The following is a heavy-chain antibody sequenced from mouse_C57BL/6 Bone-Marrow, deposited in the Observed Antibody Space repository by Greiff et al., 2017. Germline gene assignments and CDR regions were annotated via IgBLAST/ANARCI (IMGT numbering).Heavy chain of an antibody. D-gene: IGHD1-1*01. CDR2: ISSGGSYT. CDR1: GFTFSSYG. J-gene: IGHJ2*01. Sequence: DVMLVESGGDLVKPGGSLKLSCAASGFTFSSYGMSWVRQTPDKRLEWVATISSGGSYTYYPDSVKGQFTISRDNAKNTLYLQMSSLKSEDTAMYYCARHRGSSFDYWGQGTTLTVSS. CDR3: ARHRGSSFDY. V-gene: IGHV5-6*02.